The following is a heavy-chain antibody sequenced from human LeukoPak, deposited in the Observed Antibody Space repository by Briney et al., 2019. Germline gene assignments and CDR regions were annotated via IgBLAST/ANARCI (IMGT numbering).Heavy chain of an antibody. J-gene: IGHJ4*02. CDR3: ARGRGGYYFDY. V-gene: IGHV1-8*01. Sequence: ASVKVSCKASGYTFTSYDINWVRQATGQGLEWMGWMNPNSGNTGYAQEFQGRVTITRDTSASTAYMELSSLRSEDMAVYYCARGRGGYYFDYWGQGTLVTVSS. CDR2: MNPNSGNT. D-gene: IGHD5-12*01. CDR1: GYTFTSYD.